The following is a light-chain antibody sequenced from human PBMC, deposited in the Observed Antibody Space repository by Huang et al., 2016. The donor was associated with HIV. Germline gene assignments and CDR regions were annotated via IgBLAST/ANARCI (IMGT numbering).Light chain of an antibody. V-gene: IGKV3D-15*01. CDR1: QRISSN. CDR2: GAS. CDR3: QQYNDWPLT. Sequence: EIVMTQSQATLSVSPGETATLSCRASQRISSNLAWYQQKPGKSPSRLIYGASTRATGIPVRFRGSASGTEFTLTISILQSEDFAIYYCQQYNDWPLTFGGGTKVDIK. J-gene: IGKJ4*01.